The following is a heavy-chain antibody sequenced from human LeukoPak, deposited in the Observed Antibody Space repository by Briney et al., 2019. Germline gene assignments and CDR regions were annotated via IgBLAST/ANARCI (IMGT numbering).Heavy chain of an antibody. D-gene: IGHD3-22*01. Sequence: ASVKVSCKASGGTFSSYAISWVRQAPGQGLEWMGWISAYNGNTNYAQKLQGRVTMTTDTSTSTAYMELRSLRSDDTAVYYCARDLVPYYYDSSGYPDYWGQGTLVTVSS. CDR3: ARDLVPYYYDSSGYPDY. CDR2: ISAYNGNT. J-gene: IGHJ4*02. CDR1: GGTFSSYA. V-gene: IGHV1-18*01.